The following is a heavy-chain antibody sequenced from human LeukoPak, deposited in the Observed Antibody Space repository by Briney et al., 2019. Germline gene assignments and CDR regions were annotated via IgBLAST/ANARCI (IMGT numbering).Heavy chain of an antibody. J-gene: IGHJ4*02. CDR2: INPNSGGT. CDR3: ARVEVRGVKLAVFDY. V-gene: IGHV1-2*02. CDR1: GYTFAGYY. D-gene: IGHD3-10*01. Sequence: ASVKVSCKASGYTFAGYYLFWVRQAPGQELEWMGWINPNSGGTNYAQKFQGRVTMTRDTSISTAYMKLSRLRSDDTAVYYCARVEVRGVKLAVFDYWGQGTLVTVSS.